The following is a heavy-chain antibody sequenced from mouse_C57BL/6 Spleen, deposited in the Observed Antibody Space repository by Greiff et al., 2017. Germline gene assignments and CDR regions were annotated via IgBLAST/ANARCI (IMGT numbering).Heavy chain of an antibody. CDR3: ARCLWGWWYFDG. J-gene: IGHJ1*03. CDR1: GYTFTDYY. D-gene: IGHD1-1*02. Sequence: VQLQQSGPELVKPGASVKISCKASGYTFTDYYMNWVKQSHGKSLEWIGDINPNNGGTSYNQKFKGKATLTVDKSSSTAYMELRSLTSEDSAVYYCARCLWGWWYFDGWGTGTTVTVSS. CDR2: INPNNGGT. V-gene: IGHV1-26*01.